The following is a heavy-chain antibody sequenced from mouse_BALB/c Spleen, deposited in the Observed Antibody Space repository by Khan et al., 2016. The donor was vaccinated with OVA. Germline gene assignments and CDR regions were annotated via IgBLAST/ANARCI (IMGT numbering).Heavy chain of an antibody. CDR3: TRHGYVAWFTY. Sequence: IQLVQSGPELMKPGASVKISCKASGYSFTSYYIHWVMQSRGQSLEWIGYVNPFSAVTTYNQNFKGKATLTVDKSSSTAYIHLSNLTSEDSAVYYCTRHGYVAWFTYWGQGTLVTVSA. V-gene: IGHV1S135*01. CDR1: GYSFTSYY. D-gene: IGHD2-2*01. J-gene: IGHJ3*01. CDR2: VNPFSAVT.